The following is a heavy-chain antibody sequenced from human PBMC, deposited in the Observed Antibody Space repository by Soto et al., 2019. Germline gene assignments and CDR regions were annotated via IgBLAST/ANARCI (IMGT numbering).Heavy chain of an antibody. V-gene: IGHV3-23*01. CDR3: AKKSLATYFDY. Sequence: EVQLLESGGGLVQPGGSLRLSCAASGFTFTNYVMSWVRQAPGKGLEWVSVISGSGSSTYYADSVKGRFTISRDNSKNTLYLQMNSLRAEDTAVYYCAKKSLATYFDYWGQGTLVTVSS. J-gene: IGHJ4*02. CDR1: GFTFTNYV. CDR2: ISGSGSST.